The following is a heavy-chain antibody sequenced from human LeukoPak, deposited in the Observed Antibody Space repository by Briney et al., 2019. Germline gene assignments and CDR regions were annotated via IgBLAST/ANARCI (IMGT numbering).Heavy chain of an antibody. D-gene: IGHD3-10*01. CDR1: GGSISSSLYY. CDR3: ARSDGYGLVGI. V-gene: IGHV4-39*07. J-gene: IGHJ3*02. Sequence: SETLSLTCTVSGGSISSSLYYWGWIRQPPGKGLELVGTIYYTGSTYYNPSLKSRVTISVDTSKNQFSLKLSSVTAADTAVYYCARSDGYGLVGIWGQGTMVTVSS. CDR2: IYYTGST.